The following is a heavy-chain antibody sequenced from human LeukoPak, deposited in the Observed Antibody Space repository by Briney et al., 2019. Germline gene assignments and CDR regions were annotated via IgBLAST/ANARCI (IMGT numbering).Heavy chain of an antibody. Sequence: GGSLRLSCAASGFTFSSYAMSWVRQAPGKGLEWVSAISGSGGSTYYADSVKGRFTISRDNSKNTLYLQMNSLRAEDTAVYYCARGYYYDSSGYDYWDQGTLVTVSS. CDR1: GFTFSSYA. J-gene: IGHJ4*02. D-gene: IGHD3-22*01. CDR3: ARGYYYDSSGYDY. V-gene: IGHV3-23*01. CDR2: ISGSGGST.